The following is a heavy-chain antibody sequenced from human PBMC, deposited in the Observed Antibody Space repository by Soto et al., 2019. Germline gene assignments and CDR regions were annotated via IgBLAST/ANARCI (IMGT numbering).Heavy chain of an antibody. D-gene: IGHD3-22*01. CDR2: ISSNGGST. CDR1: GFTFSSYA. Sequence: EVPLVESGGGLVQPGGSLRLSCAASGFTFSSYAMHWVRQAPGKGLEYVSAISSNGGSTYYANSVKGRFTISRDNSKNTLYLQMGSLRAEDMAVYYCARVYDSSGYHYYYGMDVWGQGTTVTVSS. V-gene: IGHV3-64*01. CDR3: ARVYDSSGYHYYYGMDV. J-gene: IGHJ6*02.